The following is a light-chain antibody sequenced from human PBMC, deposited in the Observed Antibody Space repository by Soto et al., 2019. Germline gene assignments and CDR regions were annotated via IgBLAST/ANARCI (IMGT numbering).Light chain of an antibody. Sequence: QSALTQPASVSGCPGQSITISCTGTSSDVGSYNLVSWYQQHPGKAPKLMIYEGSKRPSGVSNRFSGSKSGNTASLTISGLQAEDEADYYCCSYAGSSTVVFGGWTKLTVL. CDR3: CSYAGSSTVV. V-gene: IGLV2-23*01. J-gene: IGLJ2*01. CDR2: EGS. CDR1: SSDVGSYNL.